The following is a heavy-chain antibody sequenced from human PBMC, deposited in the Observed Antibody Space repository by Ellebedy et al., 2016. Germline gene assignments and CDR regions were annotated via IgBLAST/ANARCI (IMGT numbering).Heavy chain of an antibody. CDR1: GFTFSSYY. CDR3: AREPSSSWYIDF. CDR2: INPSGGYT. Sequence: ASVKVSCKTSGFTFSSYYMHWVRQAPGQGLQWMGLINPSGGYTMYAQKLQGRVTMTRDTSTRTVYMELSGLRSDDPAVYYCAREPSSSWYIDFWGQGTLVTVSS. D-gene: IGHD6-13*01. V-gene: IGHV1-46*04. J-gene: IGHJ4*02.